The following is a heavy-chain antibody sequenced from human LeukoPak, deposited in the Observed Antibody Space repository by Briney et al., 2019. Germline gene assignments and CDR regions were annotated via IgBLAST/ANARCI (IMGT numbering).Heavy chain of an antibody. V-gene: IGHV3-66*01. CDR2: LYRAGDT. D-gene: IGHD3-9*01. CDR1: GFTVSSNY. J-gene: IGHJ5*02. Sequence: PGGSLTLSCAAFGFTVSSNYMSRVRQPPGKGLEWVAVLYRAGDTYYADSVKGRFTISRDDSKNTLYLQMNTVRVEDTAVYYCARDAYDNTESVRWFDPWGQGTLVTVSS. CDR3: ARDAYDNTESVRWFDP.